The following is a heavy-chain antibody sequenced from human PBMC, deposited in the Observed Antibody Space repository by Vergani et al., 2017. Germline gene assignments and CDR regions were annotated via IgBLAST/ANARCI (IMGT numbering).Heavy chain of an antibody. V-gene: IGHV3-33*01. D-gene: IGHD5-24*01. CDR2: IWYDGSNK. Sequence: QVQLVESGGGVVQPGRSLRLSCAASGFTFSSYGMHWVRQAPGKGLEWVAVIWYDGSNKYYADSVKGRFTISRDNSKNTLYLQMNSLRAEDTAVYYCARVGRDGYNVYWYFDLWGRGTLVTVSS. J-gene: IGHJ2*01. CDR1: GFTFSSYG. CDR3: ARVGRDGYNVYWYFDL.